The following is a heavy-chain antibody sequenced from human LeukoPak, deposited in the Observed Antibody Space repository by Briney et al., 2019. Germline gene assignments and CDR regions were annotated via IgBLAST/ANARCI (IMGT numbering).Heavy chain of an antibody. D-gene: IGHD3-9*01. V-gene: IGHV1-2*02. CDR3: ARDRVILTGYYINYYYGMDV. CDR1: GYTFTGYY. CDR2: INPNSGGT. Sequence: ASVKVSCKASGYTFTGYYMHWVRQAPGQGLEWMGWINPNSGGTNYAQKFQGRVTITADKSTSTAYMELSSLRSEDTAVYYCARDRVILTGYYINYYYGMDVWGQGTTVTVSS. J-gene: IGHJ6*02.